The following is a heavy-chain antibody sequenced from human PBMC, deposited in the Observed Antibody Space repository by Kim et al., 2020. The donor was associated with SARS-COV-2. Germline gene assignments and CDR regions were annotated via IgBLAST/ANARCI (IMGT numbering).Heavy chain of an antibody. CDR2: ST. J-gene: IGHJ2*01. CDR3: ARGPEWYFDL. V-gene: IGHV4-59*09. Sequence: STHYNPSLKSRVTISVDTSKKQFSLKLNSVTAADTAVYYCARGPEWYFDLWGRGTVVTVSS.